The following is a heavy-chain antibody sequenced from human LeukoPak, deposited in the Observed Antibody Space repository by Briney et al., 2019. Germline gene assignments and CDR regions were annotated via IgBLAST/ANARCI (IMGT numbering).Heavy chain of an antibody. CDR1: GFTFSSYE. D-gene: IGHD2-15*01. Sequence: GGSLRLSCAASGFTFSSYEMNWVRQAPGKGLEWVSFISSSDSTIYYADSVKGRFTISRDNAKNSLYLQMNSLRAEGTAVYYCARALGVVAATQSDYWGQGTLVTVSS. CDR3: ARALGVVAATQSDY. V-gene: IGHV3-48*03. J-gene: IGHJ4*02. CDR2: ISSSDSTI.